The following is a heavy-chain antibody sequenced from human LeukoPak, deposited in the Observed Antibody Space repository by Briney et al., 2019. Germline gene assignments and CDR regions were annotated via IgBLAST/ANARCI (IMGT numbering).Heavy chain of an antibody. Sequence: ASVKVSCKASGYTFTSYDINWVRQATGQGLEWMGWMNPNSGNTGYAQKFQGRVTMTKNTSINTAYMELSSLRSEDTAVYYCARGLGAIAGASTSLSYWGQGTLVTVSS. CDR2: MNPNSGNT. D-gene: IGHD1-26*01. J-gene: IGHJ4*02. CDR1: GYTFTSYD. CDR3: ARGLGAIAGASTSLSY. V-gene: IGHV1-8*01.